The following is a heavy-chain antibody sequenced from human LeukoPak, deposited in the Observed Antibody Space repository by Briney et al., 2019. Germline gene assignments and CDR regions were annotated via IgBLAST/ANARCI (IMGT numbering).Heavy chain of an antibody. J-gene: IGHJ4*02. Sequence: SETLSLTCAVYGGSFSGYYWSWIRQPPGKRLEWIGEINHSGSTNYNPSLKSRVTISVDTSKNQFSLKLSSVTAADTAVYYCARAIHYVWGSYRYDYWGQGTLVTVSS. CDR2: INHSGST. D-gene: IGHD3-16*02. CDR3: ARAIHYVWGSYRYDY. V-gene: IGHV4-34*01. CDR1: GGSFSGYY.